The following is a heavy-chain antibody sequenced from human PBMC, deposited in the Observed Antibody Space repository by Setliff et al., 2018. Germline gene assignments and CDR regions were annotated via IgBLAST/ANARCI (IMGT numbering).Heavy chain of an antibody. CDR1: GFAFSDYA. CDR2: ISPSGDVT. D-gene: IGHD3-10*01. Sequence: LRLSCAASGFAFSDYAMSWVRLAPGRGLEWVSGISPSGDVTLYADSVKGRFTIFRDNSKNTLSLQMSGLRAEDTAVYYCARARSPHLSLIYHMDVWGKGTTVTVSS. CDR3: ARARSPHLSLIYHMDV. J-gene: IGHJ6*03. V-gene: IGHV3-23*01.